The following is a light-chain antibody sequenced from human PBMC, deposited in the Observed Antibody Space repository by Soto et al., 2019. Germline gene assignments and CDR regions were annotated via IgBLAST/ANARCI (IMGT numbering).Light chain of an antibody. J-gene: IGKJ5*01. V-gene: IGKV3-11*01. Sequence: EIVLTQSPATLSLSPGERATLSCRASQSVSSYLAWYQQKPGQAPRLLIYDASNRATGIPARFSGSGSGTDFTLTISSLEPEDFAVYYSQQRSNWPPITLGQGTRLEIK. CDR2: DAS. CDR3: QQRSNWPPIT. CDR1: QSVSSY.